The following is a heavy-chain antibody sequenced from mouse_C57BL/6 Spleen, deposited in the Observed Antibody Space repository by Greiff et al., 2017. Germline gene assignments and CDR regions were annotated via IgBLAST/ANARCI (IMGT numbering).Heavy chain of an antibody. V-gene: IGHV1-52*01. CDR2: IDPSDSET. CDR1: GYTFTSYW. J-gene: IGHJ2*01. Sequence: QVQLQQPGAELVRPGSSVKLSCKASGYTFTSYWMHWVKQRPIQGLEWIGNIDPSDSETHYNQKFKDKATLTVDKSSSTAYMQLSSLTSEDSAVYYWARGGPTMVTRRVYYFDYWGQGTTLTVSS. D-gene: IGHD2-10*01. CDR3: ARGGPTMVTRRVYYFDY.